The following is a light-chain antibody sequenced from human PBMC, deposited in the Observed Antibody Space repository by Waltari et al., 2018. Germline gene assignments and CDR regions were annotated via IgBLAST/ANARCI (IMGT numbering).Light chain of an antibody. CDR1: QSVNNY. Sequence: DIVLTQSPATLSLSPGERATLSCRASQSVNNYLAWYQQKPGKAPRLLIYGASNRATGIPARFSGSGAGTDFTLTISTLEPEDYAVYYCQQRRNWPLTVGGGTKVEIK. CDR2: GAS. V-gene: IGKV3-11*01. CDR3: QQRRNWPLT. J-gene: IGKJ4*01.